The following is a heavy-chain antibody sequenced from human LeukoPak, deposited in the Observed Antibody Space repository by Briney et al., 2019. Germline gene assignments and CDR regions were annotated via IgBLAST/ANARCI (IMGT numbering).Heavy chain of an antibody. CDR3: ARGRGAARRCTPFGY. D-gene: IGHD6-6*01. Sequence: PSETLCLICAVYGGSFSGYYSSWIRQPPGKGLEWIGEINHSGSTNYNPSLKSRVTISVDTSKNRFSLKLSSVTAADTAVYYCARGRGAARRCTPFGYWGGGTVDSVSS. CDR2: INHSGST. CDR1: GGSFSGYY. J-gene: IGHJ4*02. V-gene: IGHV4-34*01.